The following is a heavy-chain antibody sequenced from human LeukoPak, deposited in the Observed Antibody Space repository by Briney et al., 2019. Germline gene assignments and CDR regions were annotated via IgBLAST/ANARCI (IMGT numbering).Heavy chain of an antibody. J-gene: IGHJ4*02. D-gene: IGHD6-6*01. CDR2: ISWNSGSI. CDR1: GFTFDDYA. CDR3: AKSYSSSPHTTEFDY. Sequence: GGSLRLSCAASGFTFDDYAMHWGRQAPGKGLGWVSGISWNSGSIGYADSVKGRFTISRDNAKNSLYLQMNSLRAEDTALYYCAKSYSSSPHTTEFDYWGQGTLVTVSS. V-gene: IGHV3-9*01.